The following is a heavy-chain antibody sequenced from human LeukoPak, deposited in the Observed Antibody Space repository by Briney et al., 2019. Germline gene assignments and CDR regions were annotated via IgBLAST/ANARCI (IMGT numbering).Heavy chain of an antibody. D-gene: IGHD6-13*01. Sequence: GGSLRLSCAASGFTFSSYEMNWVRQAPGKGLEWVSYISSSGSTIYYADSVKGRFTISRDNSKNTLYLQMNSLRAEDTAVFYCARGSEAGSSSWLDYWGQGTLVTVSS. J-gene: IGHJ4*02. CDR1: GFTFSSYE. CDR2: ISSSGSTI. CDR3: ARGSEAGSSSWLDY. V-gene: IGHV3-48*03.